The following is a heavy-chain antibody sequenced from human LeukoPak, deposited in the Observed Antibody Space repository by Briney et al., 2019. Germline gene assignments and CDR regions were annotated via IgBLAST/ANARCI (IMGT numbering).Heavy chain of an antibody. D-gene: IGHD3-22*01. V-gene: IGHV1-8*03. J-gene: IGHJ5*02. CDR2: MKPNSGDT. Sequence: ASVKVSCKASGYSFTNYDINWVRQAPGQGLEWMGWMKPNSGDTGYAQKFQGRVTFSRNTSISIAYMELTNLRSEDTAVYYCARCDYDTTINPNWFDPWGQGTLVTVSS. CDR1: GYSFTNYD. CDR3: ARCDYDTTINPNWFDP.